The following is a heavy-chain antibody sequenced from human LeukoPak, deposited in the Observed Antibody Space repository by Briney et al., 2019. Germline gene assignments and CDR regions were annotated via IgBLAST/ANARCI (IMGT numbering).Heavy chain of an antibody. Sequence: GGSLRLSCETAGFTFSSYVMHWVRRTPGKGLVWVSRISHDGFISYADSVKGRFTISRDNAKNTLILQMDSLRAEDTAVYYCARDWVYKIDYWGRGTLVTVSS. CDR3: ARDWVYKIDY. CDR1: GFTFSSYV. CDR2: ISHDGFI. V-gene: IGHV3-74*01. D-gene: IGHD5-24*01. J-gene: IGHJ4*02.